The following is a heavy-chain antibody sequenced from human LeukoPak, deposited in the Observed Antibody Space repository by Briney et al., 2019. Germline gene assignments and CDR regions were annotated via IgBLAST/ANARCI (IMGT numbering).Heavy chain of an antibody. CDR1: GGSFSGYY. CDR2: INHSGST. CDR3: ARGFQRKRRFDP. J-gene: IGHJ5*02. V-gene: IGHV4-34*01. D-gene: IGHD2-21*01. Sequence: SETLSLTCAVDGGSFSGYYWSWIRQPPGKGLEWIGEINHSGSTNYNPSLKSRVTISVDTSKNQFSLKLSSVTAADTAVSYCARGFQRKRRFDPWGQGTLVTVSS.